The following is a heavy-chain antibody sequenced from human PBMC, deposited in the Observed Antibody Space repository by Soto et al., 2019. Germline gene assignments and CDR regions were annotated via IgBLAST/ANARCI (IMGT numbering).Heavy chain of an antibody. CDR3: ARSPRVIVAAKGTLDY. CDR2: ISASIGNT. CDR1: GYTFTSYG. Sequence: GASVKVSCKASGYTFTSYGINWVRQAPGQGLEWMGWISASIGNTNYAESVQGRVTLTTDISTSTAYMELRRLTSNDTAVYYCARSPRVIVAAKGTLDYWGQGTPVTVSS. D-gene: IGHD5-12*01. J-gene: IGHJ4*02. V-gene: IGHV1-18*04.